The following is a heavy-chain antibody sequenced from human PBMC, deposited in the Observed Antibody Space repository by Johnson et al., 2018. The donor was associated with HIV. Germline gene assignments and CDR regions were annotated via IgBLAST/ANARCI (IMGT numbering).Heavy chain of an antibody. V-gene: IGHV3-66*02. CDR1: GFAVSSHY. J-gene: IGHJ3*02. D-gene: IGHD4-23*01. CDR3: ARAPPYYGGYAVSDAFDI. CDR2: LYSAGSA. Sequence: VPSVESGGGLVRPGGSLRLSCASSGFAVSSHYMNWVRQTPGQGLAWVSILYSAGSAYYADSVQGRFTISKDNSKNTLYLQMNSLRPEDTAVYYCARAPPYYGGYAVSDAFDIWGQGTMVTVSS.